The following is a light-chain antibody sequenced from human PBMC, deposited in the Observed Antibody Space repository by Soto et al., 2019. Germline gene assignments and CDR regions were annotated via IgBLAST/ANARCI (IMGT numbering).Light chain of an antibody. CDR2: GAS. V-gene: IGKV3-15*01. CDR3: QQYNTWPPIT. J-gene: IGKJ5*01. CDR1: QSLTRN. Sequence: LVMTQSPATLSLSPGERVTLSCTASQSLTRNLAAYQQKPGQAPRLLIYGASTRATGLPARFSGSGSGTDFTLTISSLQSEDFAVYYCQQYNTWPPITFGQGTRLEIK.